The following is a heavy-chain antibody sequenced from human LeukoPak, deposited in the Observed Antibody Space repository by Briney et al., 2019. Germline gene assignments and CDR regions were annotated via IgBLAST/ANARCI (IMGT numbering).Heavy chain of an antibody. CDR2: ISSSSSYI. CDR1: GFTFSSYS. V-gene: IGHV3-21*01. CDR3: ARVGYSYGKGNYFDY. D-gene: IGHD5-18*01. Sequence: PGGSLRLSCAASGFTFSSYSMNWVRQAPGKGLEWVSSISSSSSYICYADSVKGRFTISRDNAKNSLYLQMNSLRAEDTAVYYCARVGYSYGKGNYFDYWGQGTLVTVSS. J-gene: IGHJ4*02.